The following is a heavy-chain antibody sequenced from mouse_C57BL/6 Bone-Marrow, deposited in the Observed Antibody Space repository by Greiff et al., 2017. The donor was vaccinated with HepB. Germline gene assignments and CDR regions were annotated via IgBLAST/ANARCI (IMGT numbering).Heavy chain of an antibody. CDR3: ATLYYGSSIHWYFDV. Sequence: EVMLVESGGGLVKPGGSLKLSCAASGFTFSSYTMSWVRQTPEKRLEWVATISGGGGNTYYPDSVKGRFTISRDNAKNTLYLQLSSLRSEDTAVYYCATLYYGSSIHWYFDVWGTGTTVTVSS. CDR1: GFTFSSYT. D-gene: IGHD1-1*01. J-gene: IGHJ1*03. V-gene: IGHV5-9*01. CDR2: ISGGGGNT.